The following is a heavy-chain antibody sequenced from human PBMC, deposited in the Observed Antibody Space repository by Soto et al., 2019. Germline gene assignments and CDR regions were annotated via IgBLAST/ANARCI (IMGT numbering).Heavy chain of an antibody. D-gene: IGHD3-3*01. CDR3: ARVLWSASRKDFDY. CDR1: GASINSGGCF. CDR2: IYYTGST. V-gene: IGHV4-31*03. J-gene: IGHJ4*02. Sequence: QVQLQESGPGLVKPSQTLSLTCTVSGASINSGGCFWSWIRQPPGKGLEWIGYIYYTGSTTYNPSLKSRVSISVDTSKNQFSLKLNSVTAADTAVYYCARVLWSASRKDFDYWGQGTLVTVSS.